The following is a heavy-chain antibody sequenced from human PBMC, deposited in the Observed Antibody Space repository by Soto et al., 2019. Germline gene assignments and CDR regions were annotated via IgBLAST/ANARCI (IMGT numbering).Heavy chain of an antibody. CDR3: ARDREYYDSSGLYFDY. Sequence: SETLSLTCSVSGGSISDYYWSWIRQPPGKGLEWIGYTYYGWNTNYNPSLKSRVTISVDTSKNQFSLKLISVTAADAAVYYCARDREYYDSSGLYFDYWGQGTLVTAPQ. CDR1: GGSISDYY. CDR2: TYYGWNT. D-gene: IGHD3-22*01. V-gene: IGHV4-59*01. J-gene: IGHJ4*02.